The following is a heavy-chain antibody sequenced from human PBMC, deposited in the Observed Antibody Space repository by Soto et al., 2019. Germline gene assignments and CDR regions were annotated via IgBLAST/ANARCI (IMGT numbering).Heavy chain of an antibody. D-gene: IGHD3-22*01. J-gene: IGHJ5*02. CDR3: TGAYYDINGYSLDP. V-gene: IGHV4-59*01. CDR1: GGSISTYY. Sequence: SETLSLTCTVSGGSISTYYWTWIRQPPGKGLEWIGYIYYGGSINYNPSLKSRVIISVDTAKNQFSLRLSSVTAADTAVYYCTGAYYDINGYSLDPWGQGTSVTVSS. CDR2: IYYGGSI.